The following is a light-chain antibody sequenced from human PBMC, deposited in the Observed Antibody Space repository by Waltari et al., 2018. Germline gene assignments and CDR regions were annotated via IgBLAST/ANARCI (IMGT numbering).Light chain of an antibody. Sequence: ETVLTQSPATLSLSPGERATLSCRASQSVSSSLAWYQQKPGQAPRLLIYDASKRATCIPARFSGSGSGTDFTLTIGGLEPEDFAVYYCQQRSDWPFTFGQGTKLEI. CDR2: DAS. CDR3: QQRSDWPFT. J-gene: IGKJ2*01. V-gene: IGKV3-11*01. CDR1: QSVSSS.